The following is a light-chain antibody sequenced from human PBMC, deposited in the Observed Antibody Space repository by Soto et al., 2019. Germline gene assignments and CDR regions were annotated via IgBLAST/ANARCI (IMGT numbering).Light chain of an antibody. V-gene: IGKV3-15*01. CDR2: RTS. CDR3: QQYNNWPRAT. Sequence: EIVMTQSPATLSVSPGESATLSCRVSQSISSNLAWYQQKPGQAPRLLMFRTSSRATGFPARFSGSGSGTEFNLTISSLQSEDFGVYYCQQYNNWPRATFGGGTKVEIK. J-gene: IGKJ4*01. CDR1: QSISSN.